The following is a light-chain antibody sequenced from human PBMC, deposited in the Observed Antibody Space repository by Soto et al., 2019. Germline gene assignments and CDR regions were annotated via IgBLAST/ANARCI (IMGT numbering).Light chain of an antibody. CDR2: DTS. Sequence: VVTKSPGTLSLSPGERATLSCRASQSLTNSFIAWYQQRPGQAPRLLIYDTSSRASGIPDRFSGSGSGTDFTLTISRLETEDFAVFYCQQYGTSEIIFGQGTRLDI. V-gene: IGKV3-20*01. J-gene: IGKJ5*01. CDR1: QSLTNSF. CDR3: QQYGTSEII.